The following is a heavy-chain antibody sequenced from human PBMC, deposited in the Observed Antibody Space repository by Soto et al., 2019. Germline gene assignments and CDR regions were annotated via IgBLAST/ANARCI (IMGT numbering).Heavy chain of an antibody. Sequence: QVQLVQSGAEVKKPGASVKVSCKASGYTFTSYGISWVRQAPGQGLEWMGWISAYNGNTNYAQKLQGRVTMTTDTSTSTADMELRSLRADDTAVDYCARACAYGAGSPPNPFDYWGQGTLVTVSS. D-gene: IGHD3-10*01. CDR2: ISAYNGNT. J-gene: IGHJ4*02. CDR1: GYTFTSYG. CDR3: ARACAYGAGSPPNPFDY. V-gene: IGHV1-18*04.